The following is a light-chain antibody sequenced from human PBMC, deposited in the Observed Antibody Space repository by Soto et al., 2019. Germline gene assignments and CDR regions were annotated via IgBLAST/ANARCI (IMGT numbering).Light chain of an antibody. V-gene: IGKV3-20*01. J-gene: IGKJ1*01. CDR3: QQYVSSPWA. CDR1: QSVSSSF. Sequence: EIVLAQSPGTLSLSPGESATLSCRASQSVSSSFLAWYQQKAGQAPRLLIYGASRRATGIPDRFSGSGSGTDFTLTISRLEPADFAVYYCQQYVSSPWAFGQGTKVDIK. CDR2: GAS.